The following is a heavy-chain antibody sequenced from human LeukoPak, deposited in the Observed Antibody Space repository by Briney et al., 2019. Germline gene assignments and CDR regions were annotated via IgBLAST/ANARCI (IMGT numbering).Heavy chain of an antibody. CDR3: ARQTAFYYDSSGYFDY. CDR2: IYYSGIT. Sequence: PSETLSLPCTVSGGSISNYYWNCIRQPPGKGLEWIGYIYYSGITNYNPSLKSRVTISVDTSKNQFSLKLSSVTAADTAVYYCARQTAFYYDSSGYFDYWGQGTLVTVSS. J-gene: IGHJ4*02. V-gene: IGHV4-59*08. D-gene: IGHD3-22*01. CDR1: GGSISNYY.